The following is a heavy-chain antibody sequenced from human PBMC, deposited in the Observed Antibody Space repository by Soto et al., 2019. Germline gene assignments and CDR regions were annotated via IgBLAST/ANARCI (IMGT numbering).Heavy chain of an antibody. CDR3: ARPHFMEAAAGSDYYYYGMDV. CDR2: IYHSGST. CDR1: GGSISSSNW. Sequence: SETLSLTRAVSGGSISSSNWWSWVRQPPGKGLEWIGEIYHSGSTNYNPSLKSRVTISVDKSKNQFSLKLSSVTAADTAVYYCARPHFMEAAAGSDYYYYGMDVWGQGTTVTVSS. D-gene: IGHD6-13*01. J-gene: IGHJ6*02. V-gene: IGHV4-4*02.